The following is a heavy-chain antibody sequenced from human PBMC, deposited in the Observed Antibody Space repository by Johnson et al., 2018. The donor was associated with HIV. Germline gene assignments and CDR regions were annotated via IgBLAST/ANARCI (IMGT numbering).Heavy chain of an antibody. CDR2: IKSKTDGGTT. CDR1: GFTFSNAW. J-gene: IGHJ3*02. Sequence: VQLVESGGGLVKPGGSLRLSCAASGFTFSNAWMSWVRQAPGKGLEWVGRIKSKTDGGTTDYAAPVKGRFTIPRDDSKNTLYLQMNSLKTEDTAVYHCTTQSGSYEFDIWGQGTMVTVSS. V-gene: IGHV3-15*01. D-gene: IGHD1-26*01. CDR3: TTQSGSYEFDI.